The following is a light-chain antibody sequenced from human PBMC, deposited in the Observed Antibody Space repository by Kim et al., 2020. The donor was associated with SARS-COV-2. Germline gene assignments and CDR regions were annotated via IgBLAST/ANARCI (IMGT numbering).Light chain of an antibody. CDR3: QQYATSPWT. CDR2: GAS. V-gene: IGKV3-20*01. Sequence: SPGERATPSCRASQSVSSSYLAWYQHKPGQAPRLLIYGASSRATGIPDRFSGSGSGTDFTLTISRLEPEDFAVYYCQQYATSPWTFGQGTKVDIK. CDR1: QSVSSSY. J-gene: IGKJ1*01.